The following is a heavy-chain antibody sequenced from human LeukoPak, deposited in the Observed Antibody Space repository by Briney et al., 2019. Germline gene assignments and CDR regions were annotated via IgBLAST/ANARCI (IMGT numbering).Heavy chain of an antibody. V-gene: IGHV1-18*01. D-gene: IGHD3-22*01. J-gene: IGHJ4*02. CDR1: GYTFTSYG. CDR2: ISAYNGNT. Sequence: ASVKVSCKASGYTFTSYGISWVRQAPGQGLEWMGWISAYNGNTNYAQKLQGRVTMTTDTSTSTAYMELRSLRSDDPAVYYCARGDEYYYDSSGYRNFDYWGQGTLVTVSS. CDR3: ARGDEYYYDSSGYRNFDY.